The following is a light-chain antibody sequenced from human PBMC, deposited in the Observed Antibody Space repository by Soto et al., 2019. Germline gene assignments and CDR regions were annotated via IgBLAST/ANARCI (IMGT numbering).Light chain of an antibody. CDR2: DAS. CDR3: QHYDNLPRIT. CDR1: QDISNH. Sequence: DIQMTQSPSSLSASVGDRVTITCQASQDISNHLNWYQQKPGKAPKLLIYDASNLETGVPSRFSGSGSGTDFNFTISSLQPEDIATYYCQHYDNLPRITFGGGTKVEIK. J-gene: IGKJ4*02. V-gene: IGKV1-33*01.